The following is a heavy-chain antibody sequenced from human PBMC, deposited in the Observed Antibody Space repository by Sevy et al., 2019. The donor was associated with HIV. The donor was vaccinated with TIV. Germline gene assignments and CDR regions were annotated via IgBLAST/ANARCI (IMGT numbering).Heavy chain of an antibody. CDR3: ARGLAALPGYYYGMDV. V-gene: IGHV3-33*01. J-gene: IGHJ6*02. CDR1: GFTFSSYG. Sequence: GGSLRLTCAASGFTFSSYGMHWVRQAPGKGLGWVAVIWYDGSNKNYADSVKGRFTISRDNSKNTFYLQMSSLRTEDTAIYYCARGLAALPGYYYGMDVWDQGTTVTVSS. D-gene: IGHD6-6*01. CDR2: IWYDGSNK.